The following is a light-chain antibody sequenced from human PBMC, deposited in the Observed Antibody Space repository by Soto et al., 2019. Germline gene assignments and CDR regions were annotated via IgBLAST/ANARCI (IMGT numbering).Light chain of an antibody. CDR3: QHYSNWPPWT. Sequence: DIVMTQSPGTLSVSPGERGSLXCRVSQSVGSYLPWYQQKPGQAPRLLIYGASTRATGIPVRFTGSGSGKEFTLTISSLHSADFAVYYCQHYSNWPPWTFGRGTKVDIK. V-gene: IGKV3-15*01. CDR1: QSVGSY. CDR2: GAS. J-gene: IGKJ1*01.